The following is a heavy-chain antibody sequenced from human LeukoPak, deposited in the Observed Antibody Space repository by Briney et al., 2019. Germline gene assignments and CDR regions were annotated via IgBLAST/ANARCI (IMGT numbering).Heavy chain of an antibody. CDR1: GGSFSGYY. CDR3: ARRYYDVRTGYYEDF. J-gene: IGHJ4*02. Sequence: SETLSLTCAVYGGSFSGYYWSWIRQPPGKGLEWIGEINHSGSTNYNPSLKSRVTMSVDTSKNQFSLELSSVTAADTAVYYCARRYYDVRTGYYEDFWGQGALVTVSS. D-gene: IGHD3-3*01. V-gene: IGHV4-34*01. CDR2: INHSGST.